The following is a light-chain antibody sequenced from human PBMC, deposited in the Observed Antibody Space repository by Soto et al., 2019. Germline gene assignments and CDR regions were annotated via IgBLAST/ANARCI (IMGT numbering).Light chain of an antibody. V-gene: IGLV1-44*01. CDR3: PAWDDGLSGWV. CDR1: NSNVGNNT. CDR2: GNH. J-gene: IGLJ3*02. Sequence: QSVLTQPPSASGTPGQRVTISCTGSNSNVGNNTVNWYQQFPGTSPRLLIEGNHHRPSGVPDRFSGSKSANSASLAISGLKSEDEADYYCPAWDDGLSGWVFGRGTKLTVL.